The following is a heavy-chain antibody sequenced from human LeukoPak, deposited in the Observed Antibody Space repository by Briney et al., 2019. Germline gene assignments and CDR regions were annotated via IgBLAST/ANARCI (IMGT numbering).Heavy chain of an antibody. Sequence: GGSLRLSCAASGFTFSGYEMNWVRQAPGKGLEWVSYISSSGSTIYYAGSVKGRFTISRDNAKNSLFLQMNSLRAEDTAFYYCAREGLVGATTIDYWGQGTLVTVSS. CDR2: ISSSGSTI. J-gene: IGHJ4*02. CDR1: GFTFSGYE. CDR3: AREGLVGATTIDY. V-gene: IGHV3-48*03. D-gene: IGHD1-26*01.